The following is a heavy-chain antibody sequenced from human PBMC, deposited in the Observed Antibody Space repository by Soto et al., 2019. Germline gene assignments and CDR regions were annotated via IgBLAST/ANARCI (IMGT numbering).Heavy chain of an antibody. Sequence: PGGSLRLSCEASGFTFNAYSMDWVRQAPAKGLEWVSSISSSGTYIYYADSVKGRFAISRDNANNVMYLQMDTLRAEDTAVYYCVRAGHVFDVHYYGMDLWGQGTTVTVSS. J-gene: IGHJ6*02. V-gene: IGHV3-21*01. D-gene: IGHD3-10*01. CDR2: ISSSGTYI. CDR1: GFTFNAYS. CDR3: VRAGHVFDVHYYGMDL.